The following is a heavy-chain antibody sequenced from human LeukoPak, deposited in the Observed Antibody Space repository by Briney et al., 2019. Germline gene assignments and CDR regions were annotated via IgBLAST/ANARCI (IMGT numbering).Heavy chain of an antibody. CDR2: IIPIFGTA. CDR3: ATSREMATVDY. CDR1: GGTFSSYA. J-gene: IGHJ4*02. D-gene: IGHD5-24*01. V-gene: IGHV1-69*05. Sequence: SVKVSCKASGGTFSSYAISWVRQAPGQGLEWMGRIIPIFGTANYAQKFQGRVTITTDESTSTAYMELSSLRSEDTAVCYCATSREMATVDYWGQGTLVTVSS.